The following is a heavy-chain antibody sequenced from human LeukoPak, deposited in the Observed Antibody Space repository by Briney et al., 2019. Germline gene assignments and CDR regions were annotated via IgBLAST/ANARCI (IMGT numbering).Heavy chain of an antibody. Sequence: GGSLRLSCVASGFIFSNYTMNWVRQAPGKGLEWVSSITSSSSYIYYADSMKGRFTISRDNAKNSLYLQMNSLRAEDTAVYYCARDDGDYYYMDVWGKGTTVTISS. V-gene: IGHV3-21*04. J-gene: IGHJ6*03. CDR1: GFIFSNYT. D-gene: IGHD4-17*01. CDR3: ARDDGDYYYMDV. CDR2: ITSSSSYI.